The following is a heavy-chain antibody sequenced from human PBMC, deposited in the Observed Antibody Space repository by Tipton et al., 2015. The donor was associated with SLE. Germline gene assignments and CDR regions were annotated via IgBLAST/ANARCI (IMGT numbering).Heavy chain of an antibody. V-gene: IGHV4-59*01. CDR3: ARDGRTAAFDI. CDR1: GGSISSYY. CDR2: IYYSGST. Sequence: LRLSCTVSGGSISSYYWSWIRQPPGKGLEWIGYIYYSGSTNYNPSLKSRVTISVDTSKNQFSLKLSSVTAADTAVYYCARDGRTAAFDIWGQGTMVTVSS. J-gene: IGHJ3*02.